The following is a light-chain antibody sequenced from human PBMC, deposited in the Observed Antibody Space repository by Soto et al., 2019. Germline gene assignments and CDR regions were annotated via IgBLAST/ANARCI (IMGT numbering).Light chain of an antibody. Sequence: DIVMTQSPLSLPVTPGEPASISCRSSQSLLHINGYNYLDWYLQKPGQSPQLLIYLGSNRASGVPDRFSGSGSDTDFTLKISRVEAEDVGVYYCMQALQAPLFGGGTKVEIK. CDR3: MQALQAPL. CDR2: LGS. V-gene: IGKV2-28*01. J-gene: IGKJ4*01. CDR1: QSLLHINGYNY.